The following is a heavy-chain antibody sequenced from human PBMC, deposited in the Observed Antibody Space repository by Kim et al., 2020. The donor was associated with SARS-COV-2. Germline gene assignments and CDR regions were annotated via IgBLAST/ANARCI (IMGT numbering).Heavy chain of an antibody. Sequence: SETLSLTCTVSGDSITDNGYYWSWFRQHPGEGLEYVGYIYYSGATYYNPSRKGRVTISVDTSKNQFSLEVRSVTAADTAVYYCARRSGSYSNDYWGQGILVTVPS. J-gene: IGHJ4*02. V-gene: IGHV4-31*03. CDR2: IYYSGAT. D-gene: IGHD1-26*01. CDR3: ARRSGSYSNDY. CDR1: GDSITDNGYY.